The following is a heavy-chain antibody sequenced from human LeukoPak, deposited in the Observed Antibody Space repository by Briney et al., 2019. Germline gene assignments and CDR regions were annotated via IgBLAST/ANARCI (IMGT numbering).Heavy chain of an antibody. CDR2: ISFSGSPT. D-gene: IGHD3-22*01. J-gene: IGHJ4*02. CDR1: GFTFSDYY. V-gene: IGHV3-11*04. Sequence: GGSLRLSCAASGFTFSDYYISWIRQAPGKGLEWVSYISFSGSPTQYADSVKGRFTISRDNAKNSLYLQMNSLRDEDAAVYYCARDYGHYYDSSGSDYWGQGTLVTVSS. CDR3: ARDYGHYYDSSGSDY.